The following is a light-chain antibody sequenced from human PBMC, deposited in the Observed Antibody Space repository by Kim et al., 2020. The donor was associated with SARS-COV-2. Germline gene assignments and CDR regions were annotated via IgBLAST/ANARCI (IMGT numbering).Light chain of an antibody. CDR1: SSDVGSYND. V-gene: IGLV2-14*03. Sequence: SITISCTGTSSDVGSYNDVSWYQQHPGKAPKLMIYAVSNRPSGVSNRFSGSKSGNTASLTISGLQAEDEADYYCSSYTRSSTNYVFGTGTKVTVL. CDR3: SSYTRSSTNYV. CDR2: AVS. J-gene: IGLJ1*01.